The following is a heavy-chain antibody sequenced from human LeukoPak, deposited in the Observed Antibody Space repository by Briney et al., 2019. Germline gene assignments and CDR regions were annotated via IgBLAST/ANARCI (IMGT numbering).Heavy chain of an antibody. CDR2: ISSSSSYI. CDR3: ARDWDQRAFDI. CDR1: GFTFSSYS. V-gene: IGHV3-21*01. J-gene: IGHJ3*02. D-gene: IGHD1-26*01. Sequence: GGSLRLSCAASGFTFSSYSMNWVRQAPGKGLEWVSSISSSSSYIYYADSVKGRFTISRDNAKNSLYLQMNNLRAGDTAVYYCARDWDQRAFDIWGQGTMVTVSS.